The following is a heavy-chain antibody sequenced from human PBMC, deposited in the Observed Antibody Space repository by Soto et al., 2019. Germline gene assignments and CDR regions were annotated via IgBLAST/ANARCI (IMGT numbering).Heavy chain of an antibody. Sequence: EVQLVDSGGGLVQPGGSLRLSCAASGFIFSNYVMSWVRQAPGKGLEWVSSISYSGGTSYYADSVKGRFTISRDNSKNTLYLQMNSLRAEDTAIYYCVKRPRALLTFDYWGQGTLVTVSS. CDR1: GFIFSNYV. CDR2: ISYSGGTS. CDR3: VKRPRALLTFDY. D-gene: IGHD1-26*01. V-gene: IGHV3-23*04. J-gene: IGHJ4*02.